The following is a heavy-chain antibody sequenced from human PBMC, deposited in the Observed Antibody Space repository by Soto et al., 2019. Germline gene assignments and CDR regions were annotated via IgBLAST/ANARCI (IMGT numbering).Heavy chain of an antibody. Sequence: QVQLVQSGAEVKKPGSSVKVSCKSSGGTYSPYTINWVRQAPGQGLEWMGRIIPFLGVTNYGLKFQARVTITAEKATNTGYMELRGLGFEDTAVYYCAREWESSVSTWSFGGFWGRGTLVTVSS. J-gene: IGHJ4*02. D-gene: IGHD3-16*01. CDR2: IIPFLGVT. V-gene: IGHV1-69*08. CDR3: AREWESSVSTWSFGGF. CDR1: GGTYSPYT.